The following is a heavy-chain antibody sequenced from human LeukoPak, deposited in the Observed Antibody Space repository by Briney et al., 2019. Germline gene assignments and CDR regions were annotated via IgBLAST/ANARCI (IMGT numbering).Heavy chain of an antibody. CDR3: ARDVGDGYSFYYYYYGMDV. J-gene: IGHJ6*02. CDR1: GFTFSSYS. D-gene: IGHD5-24*01. Sequence: GGSLRLSCAASGFTFSSYSMNWVRQAPGKGLEWVSYISSSSSTIYYADSVKGRFTISRDNAKNSLYLQMNSLRAEDTAVYYCARDVGDGYSFYYYYYGMDVWGQGTTVTVSS. CDR2: ISSSSSTI. V-gene: IGHV3-48*04.